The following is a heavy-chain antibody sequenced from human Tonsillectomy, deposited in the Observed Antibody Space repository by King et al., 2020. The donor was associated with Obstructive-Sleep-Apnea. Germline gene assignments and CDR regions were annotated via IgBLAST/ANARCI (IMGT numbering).Heavy chain of an antibody. J-gene: IGHJ4*02. D-gene: IGHD6-13*01. CDR2: INHSGST. V-gene: IGHV4-34*01. Sequence: VQLQQWGAGLLKPSETLSLTCAVYGGSFSGYYWSWIRQPPGKGLEWIGEINHSGSTNYNPSLKSRVTTSVDTSKNQFSLKLSSVTAADTAVYYCAREEQQLVSFDYWGQGTLVTVSS. CDR1: GGSFSGYY. CDR3: AREEQQLVSFDY.